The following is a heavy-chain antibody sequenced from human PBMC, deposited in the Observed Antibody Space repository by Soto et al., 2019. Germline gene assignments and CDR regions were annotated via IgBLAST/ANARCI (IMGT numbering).Heavy chain of an antibody. CDR2: IIPILGIA. Sequence: ASVKVSCKASGGTFSSYTISWVRQAPGQGLEWMGRIIPILGIANYAQKFQGRVTITADKSTSTAYMELSSLRSEDTAVYYCARVGRATYYGMDVWGQGTTVNVSS. D-gene: IGHD3-10*01. J-gene: IGHJ6*02. CDR1: GGTFSSYT. V-gene: IGHV1-69*02. CDR3: ARVGRATYYGMDV.